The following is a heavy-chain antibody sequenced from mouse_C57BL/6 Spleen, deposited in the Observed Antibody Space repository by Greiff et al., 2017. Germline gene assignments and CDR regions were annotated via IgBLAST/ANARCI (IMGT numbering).Heavy chain of an antibody. Sequence: VKLQQSGAELVKPGASVKISCKASGYAFSSYWMNWVKQRPGKGLEWIGQIYPGDGDTNYNGKFKGKATLTADKSSSTAYMQLSSLTSEDSAVYFCARSYDGYSAWFAYWGQGTLVTVSA. CDR3: ARSYDGYSAWFAY. D-gene: IGHD2-3*01. CDR1: GYAFSSYW. CDR2: IYPGDGDT. V-gene: IGHV1-80*01. J-gene: IGHJ3*01.